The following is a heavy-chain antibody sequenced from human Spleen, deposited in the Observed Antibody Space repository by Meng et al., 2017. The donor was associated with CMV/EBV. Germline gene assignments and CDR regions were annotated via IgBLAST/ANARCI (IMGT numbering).Heavy chain of an antibody. CDR2: IYPGDSDT. Sequence: GESLKISCAASGFTFSSYSMNWVRQLPGKGLEWMGIIYPGDSDTRYSPSFQGQVTISADKSISTAYLQWSSLKASDTAIYYCVRLGRTYGDFDYWGQGTLVTVSS. CDR3: VRLGRTYGDFDY. V-gene: IGHV5-51*01. J-gene: IGHJ4*02. D-gene: IGHD4-17*01. CDR1: GFTFSSYS.